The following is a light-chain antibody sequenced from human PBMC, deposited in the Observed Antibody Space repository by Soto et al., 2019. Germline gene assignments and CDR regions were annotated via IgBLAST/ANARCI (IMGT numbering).Light chain of an antibody. Sequence: DIQLTQSPSFLSESVGDRVTITCRASQGISSYLAWYQQKPGKAPKLLIYAASTLQSGVPSRFSGSGSGTEFTLTISSLQPEDFATYYCQQLNSFPITFGQGTRLEIK. J-gene: IGKJ5*01. CDR1: QGISSY. V-gene: IGKV1-9*01. CDR2: AAS. CDR3: QQLNSFPIT.